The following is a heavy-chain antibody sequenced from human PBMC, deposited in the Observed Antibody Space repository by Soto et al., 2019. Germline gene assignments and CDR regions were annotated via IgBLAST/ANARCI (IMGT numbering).Heavy chain of an antibody. V-gene: IGHV1-3*01. CDR1: GYTFTSYA. D-gene: IGHD4-17*01. J-gene: IGHJ3*02. CDR3: ARRGGDYGDYENAFDI. Sequence: ASVKVSCKASGYTFTSYAMHWVRQAPGQRLEWMGWINAGNGNTKYSQKFQGRVTITRDTSASTAYMELSSLRSEDTAVYYCARRGGDYGDYENAFDIWGQGTRVTVSS. CDR2: INAGNGNT.